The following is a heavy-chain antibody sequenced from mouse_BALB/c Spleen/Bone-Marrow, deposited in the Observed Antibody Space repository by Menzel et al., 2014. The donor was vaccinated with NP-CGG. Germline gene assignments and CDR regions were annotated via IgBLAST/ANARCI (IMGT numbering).Heavy chain of an antibody. J-gene: IGHJ3*01. D-gene: IGHD2-3*01. CDR3: APIYDGYYVAWFAY. CDR2: IDPENGNT. Sequence: VQLSESGAELVRPGALDKLACKASGFNIKDYYMHWVKQRPDQGLAWIGWIDPENGNTIYDPKFKGKARITSDTATNTAYLQRNSLTSEDTAVYYCAPIYDGYYVAWFAYWGQGTLVTVSA. CDR1: GFNIKDYY. V-gene: IGHV14-1*02.